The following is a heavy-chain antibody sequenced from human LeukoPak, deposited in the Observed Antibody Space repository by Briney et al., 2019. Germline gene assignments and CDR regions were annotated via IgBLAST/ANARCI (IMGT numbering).Heavy chain of an antibody. D-gene: IGHD7-27*01. Sequence: ASVKVSCKASGYIFRKYAIIWVRQAPGQGLEWMGWIDPYNGHTNRAQNFQGRVTMSTDTLTNTADMELTRLRSDDTAVYYCARGMGNEGLTSWGPGTLVTVPS. CDR3: ARGMGNEGLTS. CDR2: IDPYNGHT. CDR1: GYIFRKYA. J-gene: IGHJ3*01. V-gene: IGHV1-18*01.